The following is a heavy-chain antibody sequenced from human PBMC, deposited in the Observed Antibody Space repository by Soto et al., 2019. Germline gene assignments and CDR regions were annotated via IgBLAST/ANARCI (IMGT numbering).Heavy chain of an antibody. CDR3: ARHLWVGSSWYLGAFDI. V-gene: IGHV4-59*08. J-gene: IGHJ3*02. Sequence: QVQLQESGPGLVKPSETLSLTCTVSGDSISNYYWSWIRQPPGKGLEWIGYIYYSGSTNYNTSLKLQVTISVATSKTQFSLKLSAATAADTAVYYCARHLWVGSSWYLGAFDIWGQGTMVTVSS. CDR1: GDSISNYY. D-gene: IGHD6-13*01. CDR2: IYYSGST.